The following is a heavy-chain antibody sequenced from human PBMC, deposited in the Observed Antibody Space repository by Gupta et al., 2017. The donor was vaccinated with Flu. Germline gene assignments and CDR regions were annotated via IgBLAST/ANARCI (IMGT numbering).Heavy chain of an antibody. CDR1: GFIIADYA. CDR3: AKDQYGDLEAFDI. D-gene: IGHD4-17*01. Sequence: EVQLVESGGGLVQTGRSLRLSCAASGFIIADYAMNWVRQVPGKGVGWGSGISWESGTIGYADSVKGRFTISRDNAKNSLYLQMISLRAEDAAFDYGAKDQYGDLEAFDIWGQGTMVIVSS. J-gene: IGHJ3*02. CDR2: ISWESGTI. V-gene: IGHV3-9*01.